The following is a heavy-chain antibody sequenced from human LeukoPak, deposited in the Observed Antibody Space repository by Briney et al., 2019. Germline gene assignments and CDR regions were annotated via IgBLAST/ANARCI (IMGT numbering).Heavy chain of an antibody. CDR3: ARDGNYDSSGYYFDY. CDR2: INPSGGST. J-gene: IGHJ4*02. CDR1: GYTFTSYY. V-gene: IGHV1-46*01. D-gene: IGHD3-22*01. Sequence: GASVKVSCKASGYTFTSYYMHWVRQAPGQGLEWMGIINPSGGSTSYAQKFQGGVPMTRDTSTSTVYMELSSLRSEDTAVYYCARDGNYDSSGYYFDYWGQGTLVTVSS.